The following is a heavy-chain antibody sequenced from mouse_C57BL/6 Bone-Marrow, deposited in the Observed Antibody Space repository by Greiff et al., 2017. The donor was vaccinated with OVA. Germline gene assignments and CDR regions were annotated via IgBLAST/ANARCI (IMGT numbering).Heavy chain of an antibody. J-gene: IGHJ1*03. CDR2: INRDGGST. V-gene: IGHV5-2*03. CDR1: EYEFPSHD. Sequence: EVMLVESGGGLVQPGESLKLSCESNEYEFPSHDMSWVRKTPGKRLELVAAINRDGGSTYYPDTMERRFIISRDNTKKTLYLQLSSLRSEDKALYDCARQNDGSSHWYFDVWGTGTTVTVSS. D-gene: IGHD1-1*01. CDR3: ARQNDGSSHWYFDV.